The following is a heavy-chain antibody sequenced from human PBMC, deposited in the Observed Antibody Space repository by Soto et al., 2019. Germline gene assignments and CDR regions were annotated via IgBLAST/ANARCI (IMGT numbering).Heavy chain of an antibody. CDR1: GYSFTSYW. V-gene: IGHV5-51*01. Sequence: PGESLKISFKGSGYSFTSYWICWVRQMPVKGLEWMGIIYPGDSDTRYSPSFQGQVTISADKSISTAYLQWSSLKASDTAMYYCATRLTDIVLLPPAIYAMHFCRQGTTVTIYS. CDR3: ATRLTDIVLLPPAIYAMHF. J-gene: IGHJ6*02. D-gene: IGHD2-2*01. CDR2: IYPGDSDT.